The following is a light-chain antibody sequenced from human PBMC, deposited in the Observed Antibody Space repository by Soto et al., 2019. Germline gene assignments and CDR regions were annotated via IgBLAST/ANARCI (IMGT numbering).Light chain of an antibody. CDR2: AAS. CDR1: QNIRTY. J-gene: IGKJ4*01. Sequence: DIHITQKQRFLSAALWDRVTIPFRASQNIRTYLTWYQQKPGKGPTVLIYAASTLQRGVPSRFSGSTTGTDFTLTITSLQPEDIATYYCQQCRDVPLTFGGVPIVDI. V-gene: IGKV1-39*01. CDR3: QQCRDVPLT.